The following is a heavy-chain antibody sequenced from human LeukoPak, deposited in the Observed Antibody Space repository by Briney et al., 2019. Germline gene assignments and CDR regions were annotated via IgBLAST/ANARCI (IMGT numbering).Heavy chain of an antibody. CDR1: GYSFTSYW. CDR3: ASLLRIAARPDAFDI. D-gene: IGHD6-6*01. J-gene: IGHJ3*02. V-gene: IGHV5-51*01. CDR2: IYPGDSDT. Sequence: GESLKISCKGSGYSFTSYWIGWVRQMPGKGLEWMGIIYPGDSDTRYSPSFQGQVTISADKSISTAYLQWSSLKASDTAMYYCASLLRIAARPDAFDIWGQGTMVTVSS.